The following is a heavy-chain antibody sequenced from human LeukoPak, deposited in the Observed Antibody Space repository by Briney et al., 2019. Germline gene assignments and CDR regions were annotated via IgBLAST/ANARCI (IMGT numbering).Heavy chain of an antibody. CDR1: GFTFSSYE. J-gene: IGHJ4*02. D-gene: IGHD6-19*01. V-gene: IGHV3-48*03. CDR3: ARVAVAVYFDY. CDR2: ISSSGNTI. Sequence: GGSLRLSCAASGFTFSSYEMNWVRQAPGKGLEGVSYISSSGNTIYYADSVRGRFTISRDNAKNSLSLQMNSLRAEDTAGYYCARVAVAVYFDYWGQGTLVTVSS.